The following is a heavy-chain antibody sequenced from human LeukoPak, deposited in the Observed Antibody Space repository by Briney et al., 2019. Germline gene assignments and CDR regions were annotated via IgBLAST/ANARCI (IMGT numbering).Heavy chain of an antibody. CDR3: ARGYIGGPFDC. CDR1: GFTFDDYG. J-gene: IGHJ4*02. V-gene: IGHV3-20*04. D-gene: IGHD6-19*01. CDR2: INKNGGST. Sequence: PGGSLRLSCAASGFTFDDYGMSWVRQGPGKGLEWVSGINKNGGSTGYADSVKGRFTISRDNAKTSLYLQMNSLRVEDTALYYCARGYIGGPFDCWGQGTLVTVSS.